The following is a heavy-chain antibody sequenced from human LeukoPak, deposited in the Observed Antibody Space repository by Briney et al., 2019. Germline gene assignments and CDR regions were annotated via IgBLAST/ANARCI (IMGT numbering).Heavy chain of an antibody. D-gene: IGHD6-6*01. J-gene: IGHJ5*02. CDR1: GGSISRYY. CDR3: ARIVAARRSPNWFAP. Sequence: SETLSLTCRVSGGSISRYYWSWIRQPPGKGLEWIGYIHYSGSTNYNPALRSRVTVSVDTSKNQFSLTLTSVTAADTAVYYCARIVAARRSPNWFAPWGQGTLVTVSS. CDR2: IHYSGST. V-gene: IGHV4-59*01.